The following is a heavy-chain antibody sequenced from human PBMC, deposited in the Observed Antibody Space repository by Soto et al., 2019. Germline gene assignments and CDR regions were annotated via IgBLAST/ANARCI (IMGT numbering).Heavy chain of an antibody. J-gene: IGHJ4*02. CDR3: TTGSWWLRPDFDY. Sequence: EVQLVESGGGLVKPGGSLRLSCAASGFTFSNAWMSWVRQAPGKGLEWVGRIKSKTDGGTTDYAAPVKGRFTISRDDSKNTLYLQMNSLKTEDTAVYYCTTGSWWLRPDFDYWGQGTLVTVSS. V-gene: IGHV3-15*01. CDR2: IKSKTDGGTT. D-gene: IGHD5-12*01. CDR1: GFTFSNAW.